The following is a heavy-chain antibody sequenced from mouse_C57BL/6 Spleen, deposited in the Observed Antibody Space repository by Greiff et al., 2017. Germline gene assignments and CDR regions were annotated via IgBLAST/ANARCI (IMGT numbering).Heavy chain of an antibody. CDR2: IYPGSGST. CDR3: ARRGYYFDY. V-gene: IGHV1-55*01. J-gene: IGHJ2*01. CDR1: GYTFISYW. Sequence: VQLQQPGAELVKPGASVKMSCKASGYTFISYWITWVKQRPGQGLAWIGDIYPGSGSTNYNEKFKSKATLTVDTSSSTAYMQLSSLTSEDSAVYYSARRGYYFDYWGKGTPLTVSS.